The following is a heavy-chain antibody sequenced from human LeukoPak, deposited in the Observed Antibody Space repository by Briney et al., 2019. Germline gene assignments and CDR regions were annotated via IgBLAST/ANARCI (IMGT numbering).Heavy chain of an antibody. Sequence: GGSLRLSCAASGFTVSSNEMSWVRQAPGKGLEWVSAISGSGGSTYYADSVRGRFTISRDNSKNTLYLQMSSLRAEDTAVYYCARDRHSGSSLVYFDYWGQGTLVTVSS. CDR3: ARDRHSGSSLVYFDY. V-gene: IGHV3-23*01. CDR2: ISGSGGST. D-gene: IGHD1-26*01. CDR1: GFTVSSNE. J-gene: IGHJ4*02.